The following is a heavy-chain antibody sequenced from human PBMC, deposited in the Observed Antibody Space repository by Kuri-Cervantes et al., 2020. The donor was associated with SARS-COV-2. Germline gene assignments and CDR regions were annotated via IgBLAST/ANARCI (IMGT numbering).Heavy chain of an antibody. J-gene: IGHJ6*03. CDR3: ARGKGYCSSTSCAHYYYYYYMDV. V-gene: IGHV3-33*08. D-gene: IGHD2-2*01. Sequence: GESLKISCAASGFTFSSYGMHWVRQAPGKGLEWVAVIWYDGSNKYYADSVKGRFTISRDNSKNTLYLQMNSLRAEDTAVYYCARGKGYCSSTSCAHYYYYYYMDVWGKGTTVTVSS. CDR1: GFTFSSYG. CDR2: IWYDGSNK.